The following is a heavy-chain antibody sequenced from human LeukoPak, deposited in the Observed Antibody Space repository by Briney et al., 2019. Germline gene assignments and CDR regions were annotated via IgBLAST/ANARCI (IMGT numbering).Heavy chain of an antibody. D-gene: IGHD5-12*01. Sequence: PGGSPRLSCVASGFTFSSYSMNWVRQAPGEGLEWVSYISSLSGTIYYADSVKGRFTISRDNAKNSLYLQMNGLRAEDTAVYYCAGDLVAVHGALDIWGQGTMVTVSS. CDR3: AGDLVAVHGALDI. J-gene: IGHJ3*02. V-gene: IGHV3-48*01. CDR2: ISSLSGTI. CDR1: GFTFSSYS.